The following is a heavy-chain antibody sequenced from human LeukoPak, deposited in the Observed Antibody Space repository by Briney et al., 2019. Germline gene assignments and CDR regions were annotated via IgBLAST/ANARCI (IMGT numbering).Heavy chain of an antibody. CDR2: ISGSGGST. CDR3: AKDVRIAVAGNLDAFDI. CDR1: GFTFSSYA. J-gene: IGHJ3*02. D-gene: IGHD6-19*01. V-gene: IGHV3-23*01. Sequence: PGGSLRLSCAASGFTFSSYAMSWVRQAPGKGLEWVSAISGSGGSTYYADSVKGRFTISRDNSKNTLYLQMSSLRAEDTAVYYCAKDVRIAVAGNLDAFDIWGQGTMVTVSS.